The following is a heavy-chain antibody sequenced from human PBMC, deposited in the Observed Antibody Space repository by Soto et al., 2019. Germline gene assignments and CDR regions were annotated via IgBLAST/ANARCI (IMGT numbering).Heavy chain of an antibody. J-gene: IGHJ4*02. D-gene: IGHD4-17*01. V-gene: IGHV3-23*01. CDR3: ARVNAGTVTTFSDY. CDR2: ITGSGDST. Sequence: PGGSLRLSCVASGFTFSTYTMSWVRKAPGKGLECVSSITGSGDSTYYADSVKGRFTISRDKSKNQFSLKLSSVTAADTAVYYCARVNAGTVTTFSDYWGQGTLVTVSS. CDR1: GFTFSTYT.